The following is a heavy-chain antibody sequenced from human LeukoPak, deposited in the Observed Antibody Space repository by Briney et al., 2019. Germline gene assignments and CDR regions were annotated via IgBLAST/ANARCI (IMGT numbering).Heavy chain of an antibody. CDR1: GGSISSYY. CDR3: VRNNYYGSGEIDY. CDR2: LYHSRST. Sequence: SETLSLTCTVSGGSISSYYWSWIRQSPGKGLEWIGWLYHSRSTNYNPSLKSRVTISVDTSKNQFSLKLNSVTAADTAAYYCVRNNYYGSGEIDYWGQGTLVTVSS. J-gene: IGHJ4*02. V-gene: IGHV4-59*01. D-gene: IGHD3-10*01.